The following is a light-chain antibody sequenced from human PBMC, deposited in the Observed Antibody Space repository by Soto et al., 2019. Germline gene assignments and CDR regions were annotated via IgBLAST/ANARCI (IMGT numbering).Light chain of an antibody. CDR3: QQYDSFPYT. CDR2: DAS. CDR1: QDITNY. Sequence: IQVTQSPLFMAASTGGGGTIICQASQDITNYLNWYQQKPGKAPKLLIYDASMLERGVPSRFSGGGSGTHFTFTISSLQPEDIATFYCQQYDSFPYTFGQGTKLE. J-gene: IGKJ2*01. V-gene: IGKV1-33*01.